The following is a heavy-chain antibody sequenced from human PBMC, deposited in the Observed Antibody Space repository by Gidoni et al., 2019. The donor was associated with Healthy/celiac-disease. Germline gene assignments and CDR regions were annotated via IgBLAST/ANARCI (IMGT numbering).Heavy chain of an antibody. V-gene: IGHV4-4*02. CDR2: IYNSGST. J-gene: IGHJ4*02. CDR3: ATAVKIIAAAEGSVGF. Sequence: QVQLKESGPGLVKLSGTLSLTCAVSGGSISSSNWWSWVRQPPGKGLEWIGEIYNSGSTNYKPSPKSLVTISVDKSKHQFSLKLSSVTAADTAVYYCATAVKIIAAAEGSVGFWGQGTLVTVSS. D-gene: IGHD6-6*01. CDR1: GGSISSSNW.